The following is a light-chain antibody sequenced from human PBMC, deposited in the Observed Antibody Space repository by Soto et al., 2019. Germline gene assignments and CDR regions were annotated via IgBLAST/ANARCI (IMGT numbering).Light chain of an antibody. CDR1: QGVSSN. Sequence: EIVMTQSPATLSVSPGERATLSCRASQGVSSNLAWYQQKPGQAPRLLIYGASTRATGIPARFSGSGSGTEFTLTISSLRSEDCAVYYCQQYNNWPPWTFGQGTKVEIK. J-gene: IGKJ1*01. CDR2: GAS. CDR3: QQYNNWPPWT. V-gene: IGKV3-15*01.